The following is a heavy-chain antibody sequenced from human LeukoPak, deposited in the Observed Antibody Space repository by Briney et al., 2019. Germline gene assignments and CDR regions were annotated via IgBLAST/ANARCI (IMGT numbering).Heavy chain of an antibody. V-gene: IGHV3-7*01. CDR3: ASGVDTAMVYYYYYYMDV. J-gene: IGHJ6*03. Sequence: PGGSLRLSCAASGFTFSSYWMSWVRQAPGKGLEWVANIKQDGSEKYYVDSVKGRFTISRDNAKNSLYLQMNSLRAEDTAVYYCASGVDTAMVYYYYYYMDVWGKGTTVTVSS. D-gene: IGHD5-18*01. CDR1: GFTFSSYW. CDR2: IKQDGSEK.